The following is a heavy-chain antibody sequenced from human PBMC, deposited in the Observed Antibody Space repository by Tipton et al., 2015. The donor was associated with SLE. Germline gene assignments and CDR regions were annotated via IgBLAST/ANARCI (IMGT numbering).Heavy chain of an antibody. J-gene: IGHJ5*02. CDR3: ARDNCSSTSCYGGFDP. CDR2: IYHSGST. D-gene: IGHD2-2*01. Sequence: TLSLTCTVSGGSISSGSYYWGWIRQPPGKGLEWIGSIYHSGSTYYNPSLKSRVTISVDTSKNQFSLKLSSVTAADTAVYYCARDNCSSTSCYGGFDPWGQGTLVTVSS. CDR1: GGSISSGSYY. V-gene: IGHV4-39*07.